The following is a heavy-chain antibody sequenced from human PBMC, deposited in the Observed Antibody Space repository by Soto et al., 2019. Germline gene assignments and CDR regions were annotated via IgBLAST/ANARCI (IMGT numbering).Heavy chain of an antibody. CDR3: ARGGGVGVAGSAAFDM. CDR2: INPATGAA. J-gene: IGHJ3*02. D-gene: IGHD3-3*01. V-gene: IGHV1-2*02. Sequence: QLHLVQSGAVVKKPGASVTVSCSASGYPVTAYYMHWVRQAPGRGLEWMGGINPATGAAKYTQTFQGRVTMARGPSTSTVFMELGGLTSEDTAVFYCARGGGVGVAGSAAFDMWGQGTLVIVSS. CDR1: GYPVTAYY.